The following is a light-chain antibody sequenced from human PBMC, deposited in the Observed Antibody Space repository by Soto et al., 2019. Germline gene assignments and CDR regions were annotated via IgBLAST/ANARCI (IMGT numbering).Light chain of an antibody. CDR3: ATWDDSLNARV. CDR2: STN. CDR1: SSNIGSNT. V-gene: IGLV1-44*01. Sequence: QSVLTQPPSASGAPGQRVTISCSASSSNIGSNTMNWYQQVPGMAPKLLIYSTNQRPSGVPDRISGSKSGTSASLAINGLQSEDEADYYCATWDDSLNARVFGGGTKLTVL. J-gene: IGLJ3*02.